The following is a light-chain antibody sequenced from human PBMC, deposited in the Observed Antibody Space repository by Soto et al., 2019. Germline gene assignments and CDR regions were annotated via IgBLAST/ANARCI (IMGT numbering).Light chain of an antibody. V-gene: IGLV2-14*01. J-gene: IGLJ1*01. CDR1: SRDVGGYNY. CDR2: DVS. CDR3: SSYTSSSTLHV. Sequence: QSVLTQPASVSGSPGQSITISCTGTSRDVGGYNYVSWYQQHPGQAPKLMIYDVSNRPSGVSNRFSGSKSGNTASLTISGLQAEDEADYYCSSYTSSSTLHVFGTGTKVTVL.